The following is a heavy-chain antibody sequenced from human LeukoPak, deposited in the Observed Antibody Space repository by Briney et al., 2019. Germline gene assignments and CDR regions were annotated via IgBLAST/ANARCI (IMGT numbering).Heavy chain of an antibody. V-gene: IGHV1-69*05. CDR2: IIPIFGTA. J-gene: IGHJ4*02. CDR1: GGTFSSYA. CDR3: AREGDLPTAAAGTFDY. Sequence: ASVKVSYKASGGTFSSYAISWVRQAPGQGLEWMGGIIPIFGTANYAQKFQGRVTITTDESTSTAYMELSSLRSEDTAVYYCAREGDLPTAAAGTFDYGGQGTLVTVSS. D-gene: IGHD6-13*01.